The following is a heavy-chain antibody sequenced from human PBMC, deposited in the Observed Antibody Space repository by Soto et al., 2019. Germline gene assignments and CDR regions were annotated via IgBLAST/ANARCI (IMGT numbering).Heavy chain of an antibody. Sequence: SETLSLTCTVSGGSISSSSYYWGWIRQPPGKGLEWIGSIYYSGSTYYNPSLKSRVTISVDTSKNQFSLKLSSVTAADTAVYYCARHSGLVATMDFDYWGQGTLVTVSS. CDR1: GGSISSSSYY. V-gene: IGHV4-39*01. CDR3: ARHSGLVATMDFDY. CDR2: IYYSGST. D-gene: IGHD5-12*01. J-gene: IGHJ4*02.